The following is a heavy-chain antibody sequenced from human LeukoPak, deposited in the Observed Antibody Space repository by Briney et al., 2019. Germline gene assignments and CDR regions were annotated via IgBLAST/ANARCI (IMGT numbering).Heavy chain of an antibody. Sequence: GRSLRLSCAASGFTFSSYGRHWVRQAPGKGLEWVAVISYDGSNKYYADSVKGRFTISRDNSKNTLYLQMNSLRAEDTAVYYCAKIRGYSGYRDAFDIWGQGTMVTVSS. CDR1: GFTFSSYG. CDR2: ISYDGSNK. CDR3: AKIRGYSGYRDAFDI. J-gene: IGHJ3*02. D-gene: IGHD5-12*01. V-gene: IGHV3-30*18.